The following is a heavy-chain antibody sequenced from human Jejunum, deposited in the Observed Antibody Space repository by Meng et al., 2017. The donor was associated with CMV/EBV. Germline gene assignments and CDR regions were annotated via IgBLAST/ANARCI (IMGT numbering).Heavy chain of an antibody. Sequence: VSGGSISSSDYYWGWVRQPPGKGLEWIGTIYYRGDTYYSPSLESRFTISVDTSKNQFSLKLGSVTAADTAVYYCARVTVVSQRFDYWGQGTLVTVSS. D-gene: IGHD4-11*01. CDR1: GGSISSSDYY. CDR2: IYYRGDT. V-gene: IGHV4-39*07. J-gene: IGHJ4*02. CDR3: ARVTVVSQRFDY.